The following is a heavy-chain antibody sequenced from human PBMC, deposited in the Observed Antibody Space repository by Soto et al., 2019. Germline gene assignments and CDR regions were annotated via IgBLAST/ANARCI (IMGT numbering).Heavy chain of an antibody. CDR2: IYYSGST. CDR3: ARLYGSGSRLVDY. D-gene: IGHD3-10*01. CDR1: GGSISSSSYY. Sequence: SETLSLTCTVSGGSISSSSYYWGWIRQPPGKGLEWIGSIYYSGSTYYNPSLKSRVTISVDTSKNQFSLKLSSVTAADTAVYYCARLYGSGSRLVDYWGQGTLVTVSS. V-gene: IGHV4-39*01. J-gene: IGHJ4*02.